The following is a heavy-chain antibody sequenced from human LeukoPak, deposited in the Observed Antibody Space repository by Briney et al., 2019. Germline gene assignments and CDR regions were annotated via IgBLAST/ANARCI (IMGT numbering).Heavy chain of an antibody. Sequence: GRSLRLSCAASGFTFSNYAMTWVRQAPGKGLEWVSAISASGGGTYYADSVKGRFTISRDNSKNTLYLQMNSLRAEDTAIYYCAKDRTTQDFDWYPYYFDSWGQGTLVTVSS. CDR1: GFTFSNYA. J-gene: IGHJ4*02. V-gene: IGHV3-23*01. CDR2: ISASGGGT. D-gene: IGHD3-9*01. CDR3: AKDRTTQDFDWYPYYFDS.